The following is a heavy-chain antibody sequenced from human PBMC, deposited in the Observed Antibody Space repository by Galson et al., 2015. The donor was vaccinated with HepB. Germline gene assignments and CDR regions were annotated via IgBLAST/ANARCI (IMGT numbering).Heavy chain of an antibody. CDR2: IIPIFGTA. V-gene: IGHV1-69*13. J-gene: IGHJ4*02. CDR1: GGTFSSYA. CDR3: ARDALSGRIAVAGHHFDY. D-gene: IGHD6-19*01. Sequence: SVKVSCKASGGTFSSYAISWVRQAPGQGLEWMGGIIPIFGTANYAQKFQGRVTITADESTSTAYMELSSLRSEDTAVYYCARDALSGRIAVAGHHFDYWGQGTLVTVSS.